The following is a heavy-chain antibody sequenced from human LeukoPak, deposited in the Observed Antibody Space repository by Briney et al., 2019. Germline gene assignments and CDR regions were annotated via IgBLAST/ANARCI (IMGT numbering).Heavy chain of an antibody. CDR1: GFTFSSYG. Sequence: GGSLRLSCAGSGFTFSSYGMHWVRQAPGKGLEWVAFMRFDGSNKYYADSVKGRFTISRDNSKNTLYLQMNSLRAEDTAVYYCARDPSSGYNGGYTYYFDYWGQGTLVTVAS. D-gene: IGHD4-17*01. J-gene: IGHJ4*02. CDR3: ARDPSSGYNGGYTYYFDY. CDR2: MRFDGSNK. V-gene: IGHV3-30*02.